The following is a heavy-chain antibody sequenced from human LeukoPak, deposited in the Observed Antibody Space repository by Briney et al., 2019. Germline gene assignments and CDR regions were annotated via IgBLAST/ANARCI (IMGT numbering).Heavy chain of an antibody. CDR3: ASTLWFGELRFDY. D-gene: IGHD3-10*01. V-gene: IGHV1-2*06. J-gene: IGHJ4*02. CDR2: ISPNSGGT. CDR1: GYTFTGYY. Sequence: ASVKVSCKASGYTFTGYYMHWVRQAPGQGLEWMGRISPNSGGTNYAQKFQGRVTMTRDTSISTAYMELSRLRSDDTAVYYCASTLWFGELRFDYWGQGTLVTVSS.